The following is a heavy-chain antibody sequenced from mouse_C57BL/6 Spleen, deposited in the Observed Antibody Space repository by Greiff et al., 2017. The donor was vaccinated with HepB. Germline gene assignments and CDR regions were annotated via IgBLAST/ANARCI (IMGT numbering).Heavy chain of an antibody. Sequence: EVNVVESGGGLVKPGGSLKLSCAASGFTFSSYTMSWVRQTPEKRLEWVATISGGGGNTYYPDSVKGRFTISRDNAKNTLYLQMSSLRSEDTALYYCARQGITTVVAPFDYWGQGTTLTVSS. J-gene: IGHJ2*01. CDR2: ISGGGGNT. CDR3: ARQGITTVVAPFDY. V-gene: IGHV5-9*01. D-gene: IGHD1-1*01. CDR1: GFTFSSYT.